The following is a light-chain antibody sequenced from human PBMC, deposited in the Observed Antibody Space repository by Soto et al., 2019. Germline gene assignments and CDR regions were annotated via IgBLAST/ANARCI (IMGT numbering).Light chain of an antibody. CDR3: QQYGSIPWT. Sequence: EIVLTQSPGTLSLSPGERATLSCRASQSVSSFYLAWYQQKPGQAPRLLIFGASSRATGIPDRFSGSGSGTDFTLTISRLEPEDFAVYYCQQYGSIPWTFGQGTKVDIK. CDR1: QSVSSFY. CDR2: GAS. V-gene: IGKV3-20*01. J-gene: IGKJ1*01.